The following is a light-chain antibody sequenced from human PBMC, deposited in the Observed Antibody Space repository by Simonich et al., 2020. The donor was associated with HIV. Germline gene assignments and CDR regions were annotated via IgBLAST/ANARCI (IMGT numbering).Light chain of an antibody. CDR1: QSVLSSSNNKKY. J-gene: IGKJ2*01. V-gene: IGKV4-1*01. CDR3: QQYYSTPYT. Sequence: DIVMTQSPASLAVSLGERATINCTSSQSVLSSSNNKKYLAWYQQKPGQPPKLLIYWAATRESGVPDRFSGSGSGTDFTLTISSLQAEDVAVYYCQQYYSTPYTFGQGTKLEIK. CDR2: WAA.